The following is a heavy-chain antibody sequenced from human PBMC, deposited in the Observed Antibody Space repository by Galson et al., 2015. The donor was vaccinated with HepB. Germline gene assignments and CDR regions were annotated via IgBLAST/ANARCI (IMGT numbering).Heavy chain of an antibody. V-gene: IGHV3-20*04. CDR3: ARVHSSGWYFDY. CDR1: GFTFDDYG. J-gene: IGHJ4*02. CDR2: INWNGGST. Sequence: SLRLSCAASGFTFDDYGMSWVRQAPGKGLEWVSGINWNGGSTGYADSVKGRFTISRDNAKNSLYLQMNSLRAEDTALYYCARVHSSGWYFDYWGQGTLVTVSS. D-gene: IGHD6-19*01.